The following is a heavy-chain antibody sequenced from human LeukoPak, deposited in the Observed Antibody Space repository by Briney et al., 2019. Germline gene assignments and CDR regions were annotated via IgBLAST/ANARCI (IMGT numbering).Heavy chain of an antibody. CDR2: MNPNSGNT. J-gene: IGHJ5*02. CDR3: ARGKLITIFGVVITSNWFDP. Sequence: ASVKVSCKASGYTFTSYDINWVRQATGQGLEWMGWMNPNSGNTGYAQKFQGRVTMTRNTSISTAYMELGSLRSEDTAVYYCARGKLITIFGVVITSNWFDPWGQGTLVTVSS. D-gene: IGHD3-3*01. V-gene: IGHV1-8*01. CDR1: GYTFTSYD.